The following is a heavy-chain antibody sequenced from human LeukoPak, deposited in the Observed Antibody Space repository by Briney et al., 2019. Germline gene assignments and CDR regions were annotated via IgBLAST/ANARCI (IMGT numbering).Heavy chain of an antibody. CDR3: ARGPERTGVGTRYYYDMDV. V-gene: IGHV3-30-3*01. Sequence: GTTLRLSCAASGFTFSSYAMHWVRQAPGKGLEWVAVISHDGSNKYYADSVKGRFTISRDNSKNTLYLQMNSLRAEDTAVYYCARGPERTGVGTRYYYDMDVWGQGTTVTVSS. J-gene: IGHJ6*02. D-gene: IGHD2-8*01. CDR2: ISHDGSNK. CDR1: GFTFSSYA.